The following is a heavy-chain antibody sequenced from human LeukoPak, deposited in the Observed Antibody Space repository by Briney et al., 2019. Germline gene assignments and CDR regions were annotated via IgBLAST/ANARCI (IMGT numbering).Heavy chain of an antibody. Sequence: GGSLRLSCAASGFTFSSYGMHGVRRAPAKGLGWVAFIRYDGSNKYYADSVKGRFTISRDNSRTKMYLQMNSLRAEDTAVYYCAKDHGGSYSESFDYWGQGTLVTVSS. J-gene: IGHJ4*02. V-gene: IGHV3-30*02. CDR2: IRYDGSNK. CDR3: AKDHGGSYSESFDY. D-gene: IGHD1-26*01. CDR1: GFTFSSYG.